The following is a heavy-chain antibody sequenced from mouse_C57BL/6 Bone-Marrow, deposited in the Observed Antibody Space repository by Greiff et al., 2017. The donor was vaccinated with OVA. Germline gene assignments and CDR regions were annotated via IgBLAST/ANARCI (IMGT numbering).Heavy chain of an antibody. V-gene: IGHV14-2*01. CDR1: GFNIKDYY. CDR2: IDPEDGET. CDR3: ARVGDGYYPFAY. D-gene: IGHD2-3*01. J-gene: IGHJ3*01. Sequence: VQLQQSGAELVKPGASVKLSCTASGFNIKDYYMHWVKQRTEQGLEWIGRIDPEDGETTYAPKLQGKATITADTSSNTAYLQLSSLTSEDTAVYYCARVGDGYYPFAYWGQGTLVTVSA.